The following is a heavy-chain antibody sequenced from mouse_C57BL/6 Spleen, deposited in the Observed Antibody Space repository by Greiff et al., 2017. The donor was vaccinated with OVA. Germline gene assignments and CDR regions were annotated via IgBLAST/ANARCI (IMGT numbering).Heavy chain of an antibody. CDR2: IYPRDGST. D-gene: IGHD1-1*01. CDR3: ARDYYGSSYHFDY. J-gene: IGHJ2*01. CDR1: GYTFTSYD. V-gene: IGHV1-85*01. Sequence: VQLQESGPELVKPGASVKLSCKASGYTFTSYDINWVKQRPGQGLEWIGWIYPRDGSTKYNEKFKGKATLTVDTSSSTAYMELHSLTSEDSAVYFCARDYYGSSYHFDYWGQGTTLTVSS.